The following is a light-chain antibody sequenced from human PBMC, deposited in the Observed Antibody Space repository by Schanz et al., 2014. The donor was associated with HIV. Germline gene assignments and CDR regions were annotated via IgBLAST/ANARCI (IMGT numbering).Light chain of an antibody. CDR2: DDS. CDR1: SSNIGAGYD. Sequence: QSVLTQPPSVSGAPGQRVTISCAGSSSNIGAGYDVHWYQQFPGTAPKLLIFDDSSRPSGVPARLSGTQSGTSASLAITGLQAEDEGDYYCSSYTSSSIRVFGGGTKVTVL. V-gene: IGLV1-40*01. CDR3: SSYTSSSIRV. J-gene: IGLJ3*02.